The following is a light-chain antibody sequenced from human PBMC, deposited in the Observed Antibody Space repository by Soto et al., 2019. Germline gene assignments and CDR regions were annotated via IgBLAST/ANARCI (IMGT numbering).Light chain of an antibody. V-gene: IGLV2-14*03. CDR1: SSDIGKYIY. Sequence: QSALTQPASVSGSPGQSITISCSGTSSDIGKYIYVSWYQQHPGKAPKLIIYKVSDRPSGVSDRFSGSKSGNTASLTISGLRPEDEAHYYCNSYTNDNAQLFGGGTKVTVL. CDR3: NSYTNDNAQL. CDR2: KVS. J-gene: IGLJ2*01.